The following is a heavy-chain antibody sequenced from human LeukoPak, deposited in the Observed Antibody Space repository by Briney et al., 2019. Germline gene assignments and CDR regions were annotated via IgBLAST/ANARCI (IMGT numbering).Heavy chain of an antibody. CDR3: ARAGGDYAMDV. J-gene: IGHJ6*04. CDR1: GGSISRGDYH. Sequence: SETLSLTCTVSGGSISRGDYHWSWVRQPPGKGLGWIGYIYYSGRTYYNPSLKSRVTISVDTSKKQFSLKLSSVSAADTAVYYCARAGGDYAMDVWGKGTTVTVSS. CDR2: IYYSGRT. V-gene: IGHV4-30-4*08. D-gene: IGHD4-17*01.